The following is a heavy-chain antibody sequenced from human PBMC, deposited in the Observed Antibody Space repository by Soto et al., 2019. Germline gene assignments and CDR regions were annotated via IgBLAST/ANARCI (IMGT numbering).Heavy chain of an antibody. D-gene: IGHD1-7*01. CDR1: GYSFASYW. J-gene: IGHJ6*02. CDR3: ARLTYNWNYLEYYYYVMDV. Sequence: GESLKISCKGSGYSFASYWIGWVRQMPGKGLEWMGIIYPTNSQTRYSPSFQGQVTISADKSINTAYLQWSSLKASDTAMYYCARLTYNWNYLEYYYYVMDVWGQGTTVTVSS. CDR2: IYPTNSQT. V-gene: IGHV5-51*01.